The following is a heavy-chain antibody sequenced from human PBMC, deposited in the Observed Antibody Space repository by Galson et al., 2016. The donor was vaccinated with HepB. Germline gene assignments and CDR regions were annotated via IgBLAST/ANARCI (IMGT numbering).Heavy chain of an antibody. Sequence: SETLSLTCTVSGASISGYYLSWIRQPPGKGLEWIGYIYYSGRTNYNPSLKSRVTISVDTSKNQFSLKLSSVTAADTAGYYCARGDSGGWYGFHYGMDVWGQGTLVTVSS. V-gene: IGHV4-59*01. CDR3: ARGDSGGWYGFHYGMDV. D-gene: IGHD6-19*01. J-gene: IGHJ6*02. CDR2: IYYSGRT. CDR1: GASISGYY.